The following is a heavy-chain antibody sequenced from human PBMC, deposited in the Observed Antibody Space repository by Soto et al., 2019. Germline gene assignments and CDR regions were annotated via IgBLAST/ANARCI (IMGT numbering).Heavy chain of an antibody. CDR2: ISAYNGNT. D-gene: IGHD5-12*01. V-gene: IGHV1-18*04. CDR3: ARGIYSGYDSFDY. J-gene: IGHJ4*02. CDR1: GYTFTSYG. Sequence: ASVKVSCKASGYTFTSYGISGVRQAPGQGLEWMGWISAYNGNTNYAQKLQGRVTMNTETSTSTAYMELRSLRSEDTAVYYCARGIYSGYDSFDYWGQRTLVAVSS.